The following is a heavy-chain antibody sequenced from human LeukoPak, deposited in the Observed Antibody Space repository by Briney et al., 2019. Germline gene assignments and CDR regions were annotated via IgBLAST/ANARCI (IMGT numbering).Heavy chain of an antibody. V-gene: IGHV3-30-3*01. Sequence: GGSLRLSCAASGFTFSSYAMHWVRQAPGKGLEWVAVISYDGSNKYHADSVKGRFTISRDNSKNTLYLQMNSLRAEDTAVYYCARSETRSYCSSTSCYGYYFDYWGQGTLVTVSS. CDR1: GFTFSSYA. J-gene: IGHJ4*02. CDR2: ISYDGSNK. CDR3: ARSETRSYCSSTSCYGYYFDY. D-gene: IGHD2-2*01.